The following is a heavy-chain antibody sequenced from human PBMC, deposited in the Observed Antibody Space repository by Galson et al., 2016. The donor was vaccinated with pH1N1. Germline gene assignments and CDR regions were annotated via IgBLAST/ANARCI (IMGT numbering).Heavy chain of an antibody. CDR1: GGSIGSSSYY. J-gene: IGHJ4*02. Sequence: SETLSLTCTVSGGSIGSSSYYWGWIRQPPGKGLEWIGSIYYSGSTYYNPSLKSRVTISVDTSKNQFSLKLSSVTAADTAVYYCASLPRGIRLYYFDYWGQGTLVTVSS. CDR3: ASLPRGIRLYYFDY. V-gene: IGHV4-39*01. D-gene: IGHD2-15*01. CDR2: IYYSGST.